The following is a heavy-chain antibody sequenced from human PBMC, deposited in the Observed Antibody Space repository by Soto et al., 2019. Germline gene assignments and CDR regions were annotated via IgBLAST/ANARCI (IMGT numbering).Heavy chain of an antibody. CDR1: GFTFSSYW. CDR2: IKQDGSEK. Sequence: EVQLVESGGGLVQPGGSLRLSCAASGFTFSSYWMSWVRQAPGKGLEWVANIKQDGSEKYYVDSVKGRFTISRDNAKNSLYLQVNSLRAEDTAVYYCARGGHCSSTSCYTSRSAFDIWVQGTMVTVSS. V-gene: IGHV3-7*01. D-gene: IGHD2-2*02. CDR3: ARGGHCSSTSCYTSRSAFDI. J-gene: IGHJ3*02.